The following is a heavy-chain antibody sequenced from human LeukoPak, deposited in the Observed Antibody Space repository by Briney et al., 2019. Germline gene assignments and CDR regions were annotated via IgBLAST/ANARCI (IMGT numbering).Heavy chain of an antibody. D-gene: IGHD4-23*01. CDR1: GFTVSSNY. CDR2: IYSGGST. V-gene: IGHV3-53*01. J-gene: IGHJ4*02. Sequence: GGSLSLSCAASGFTVSSNYMSWVRQAPGKGLEWVSVIYSGGSTYYADSVKGRFTISRDNSKNTLYLQMNSLRAEDTAVYYCARIHDYGGKFDYWGQGTLVTVSS. CDR3: ARIHDYGGKFDY.